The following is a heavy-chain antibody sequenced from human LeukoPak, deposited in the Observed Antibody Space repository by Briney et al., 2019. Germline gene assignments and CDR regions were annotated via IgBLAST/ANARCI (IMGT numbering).Heavy chain of an antibody. D-gene: IGHD2-15*01. CDR1: GFPFSGYS. J-gene: IGHJ5*02. Sequence: GGSLRLSCAASGFPFSGYSLTWVRQAPGKGLEWISYISSSNTIYYADSVKGRFTISRDNAKNSLYLQMNSLRAEDTAVYYCARDLRRVACNWFDPWGQGTLVTVSS. V-gene: IGHV3-48*04. CDR2: ISSSNTI. CDR3: ARDLRRVACNWFDP.